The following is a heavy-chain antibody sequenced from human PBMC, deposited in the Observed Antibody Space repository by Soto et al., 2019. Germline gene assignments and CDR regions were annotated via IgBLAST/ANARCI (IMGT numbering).Heavy chain of an antibody. Sequence: GGSLRLSCAASGFTFSSYGMHWVRQAPGKGLEWVAVISYDGSNKYYADSVKGRFTISRDNSKNTLYLQMNSLRAEDTAVYYCAVGLTTAPGNNWGQGTLVTVSS. V-gene: IGHV3-30*03. CDR2: ISYDGSNK. J-gene: IGHJ4*02. CDR3: AVGLTTAPGNN. CDR1: GFTFSSYG. D-gene: IGHD4-17*01.